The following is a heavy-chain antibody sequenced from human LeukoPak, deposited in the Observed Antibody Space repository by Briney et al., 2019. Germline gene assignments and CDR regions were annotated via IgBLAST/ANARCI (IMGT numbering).Heavy chain of an antibody. D-gene: IGHD6-6*01. V-gene: IGHV1-18*01. CDR3: ASTRGYSSPSGYYYYGMDV. CDR1: GYTFTSYG. Sequence: ASVKVSCKASGYTFTSYGISWVRQAPGQGLEWMGWISAYNGNTNYAQKLQGRVTMTTDTSTSTAYMELRSLRSDDTAVYYCASTRGYSSPSGYYYYGMDVWGQGTTVTVSS. J-gene: IGHJ6*02. CDR2: ISAYNGNT.